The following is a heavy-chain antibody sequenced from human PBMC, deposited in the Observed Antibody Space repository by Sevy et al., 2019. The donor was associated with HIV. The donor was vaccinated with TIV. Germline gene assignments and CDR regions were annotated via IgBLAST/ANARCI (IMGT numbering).Heavy chain of an antibody. Sequence: GGSLRLSCAASGFTVSNYDMHWVRQAPGKGLGWVAVISHDERYKNYAESVKVRFTISRDNFKNTLFLQMDSLRPEDTAVYFCARLVSCGGDCYYLDSWGQGALVTVSS. D-gene: IGHD2-21*02. V-gene: IGHV3-30*04. CDR1: GFTVSNYD. CDR3: ARLVSCGGDCYYLDS. CDR2: ISHDERYK. J-gene: IGHJ4*02.